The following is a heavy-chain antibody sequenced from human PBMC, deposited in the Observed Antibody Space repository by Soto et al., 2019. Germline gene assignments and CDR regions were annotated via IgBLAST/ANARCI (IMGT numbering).Heavy chain of an antibody. Sequence: KTSETLFLTCTVSGSSINSSGYYWGWIRQPPGKGLEWIGSMFYGVSTYYNPSLKSRVTVSVDTSKNQFSLNLRSVTAADTAVYYCARLPSRHLVDYWGQGTLVTVSS. CDR2: MFYGVST. D-gene: IGHD3-3*02. V-gene: IGHV4-39*01. CDR1: GSSINSSGYY. J-gene: IGHJ4*02. CDR3: ARLPSRHLVDY.